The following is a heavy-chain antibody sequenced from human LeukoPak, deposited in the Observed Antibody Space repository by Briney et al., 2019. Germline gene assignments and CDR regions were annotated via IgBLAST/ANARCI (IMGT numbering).Heavy chain of an antibody. V-gene: IGHV1-24*01. CDR3: SSSGVEEWQGLHF. Sequence: ASVEVSCKVSGYTLTELSMHWVRQAPGKGLEWMGGFDPEDGETIYAQKFQGRVTMTEDTSTDTAYMELNSLSSEDTAVYYCSSSGVEEWQGLHFWGQGTLVTVSS. J-gene: IGHJ4*02. D-gene: IGHD3-3*01. CDR2: FDPEDGET. CDR1: GYTLTELS.